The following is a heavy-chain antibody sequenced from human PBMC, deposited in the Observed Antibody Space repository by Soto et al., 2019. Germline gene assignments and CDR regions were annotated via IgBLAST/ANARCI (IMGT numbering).Heavy chain of an antibody. CDR2: INHSGST. Sequence: QVQLQQWGAGLLKPSETLSLTCAVYGGSFSGYYWSWIRQPPGKGLEWIGEINHSGSTNYNPPLTSRVTISVDTSKNQFSRKLSSVTAADTAVYYCARGLQLLRWGWFDPWGQGTLVTVSS. CDR3: ARGLQLLRWGWFDP. J-gene: IGHJ5*02. V-gene: IGHV4-34*01. CDR1: GGSFSGYY. D-gene: IGHD2-2*01.